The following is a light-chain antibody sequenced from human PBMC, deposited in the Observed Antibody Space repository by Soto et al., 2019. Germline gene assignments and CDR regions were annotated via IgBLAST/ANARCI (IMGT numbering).Light chain of an antibody. CDR2: GAS. CDR3: QQGHNWPLT. Sequence: EIAMTQSPATLSLSPGERAALSCRASQSINSELAWYQQKPGQPSRLLIYGASTRATGVPARFTGSESGSEFTLTISGLQSEDFAVYYCQQGHNWPLTFGQGTRLEI. J-gene: IGKJ2*01. CDR1: QSINSE. V-gene: IGKV3-15*01.